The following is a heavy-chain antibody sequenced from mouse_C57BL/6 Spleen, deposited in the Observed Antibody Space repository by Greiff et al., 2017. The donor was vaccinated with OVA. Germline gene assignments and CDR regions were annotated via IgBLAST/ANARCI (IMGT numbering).Heavy chain of an antibody. CDR2: IYPGDGDT. J-gene: IGHJ3*01. CDR3: ASLPRAY. V-gene: IGHV1-82*01. Sequence: VKLMESGPELVKPGASVKISCKASGYAFSSSWMNWVKQRPGKGLEWIGRIYPGDGDTNYNGKFKGKATLTADKSSSTAYMQLSSLTSEDSAVYFCASLPRAYWGQGTLVTVSA. D-gene: IGHD1-2*01. CDR1: GYAFSSSW.